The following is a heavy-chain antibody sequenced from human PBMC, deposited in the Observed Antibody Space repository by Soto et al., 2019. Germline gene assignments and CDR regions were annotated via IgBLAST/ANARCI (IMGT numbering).Heavy chain of an antibody. CDR3: TSLSIAVAHFAFDL. CDR1: GFTFSGHW. J-gene: IGHJ3*01. Sequence: EVQLVESGGGGVQPGGSLRLSCAASGFTFSGHWMHWVRQAPGEGLVWVSRITPDGSTTDYADSVKGRFSISRDNAKNMVYLQMNSLRVEDTAVYYCTSLSIAVAHFAFDLWGQGTLVTVSS. V-gene: IGHV3-74*01. CDR2: ITPDGSTT. D-gene: IGHD6-19*01.